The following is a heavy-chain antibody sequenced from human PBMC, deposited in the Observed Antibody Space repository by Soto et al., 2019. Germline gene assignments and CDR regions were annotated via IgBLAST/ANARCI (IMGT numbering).Heavy chain of an antibody. CDR2: VSSSSNAK. D-gene: IGHD3-22*01. CDR3: ASMSRTMRHGC. J-gene: IGHJ4*02. CDR1: RFPGIPHS. Sequence: WSWTLSWAISRFPGIPHSMTLVLQAPGKGLEWVSYVSSSSNAKYYAGSVKGRFTISRDNANTSLYLQMNSLRVEDTGVYYCASMSRTMRHGCWGQGSLVTVS. V-gene: IGHV3-48*01.